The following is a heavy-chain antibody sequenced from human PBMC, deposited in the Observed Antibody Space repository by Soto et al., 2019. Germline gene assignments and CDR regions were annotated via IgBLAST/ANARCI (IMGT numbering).Heavy chain of an antibody. V-gene: IGHV3-23*01. CDR3: AKDQCSSGWELDY. J-gene: IGHJ4*02. CDR2: ITASGAAT. Sequence: EVQLLESGGGLVQPGGSLRLSCAASGFTFSSYAMSWVRQAPGKGLEWVSAITASGAATYYADSVKGRFTLSRDNSKSTLYLQMNSLRAEDTAVYYCAKDQCSSGWELDYWGQGTLVTVSS. D-gene: IGHD6-19*01. CDR1: GFTFSSYA.